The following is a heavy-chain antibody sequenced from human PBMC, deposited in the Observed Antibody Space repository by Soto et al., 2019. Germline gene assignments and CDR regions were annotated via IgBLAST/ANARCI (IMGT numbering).Heavy chain of an antibody. V-gene: IGHV3-15*01. CDR2: VKSKTHGGTT. CDR1: GFTFSDAW. Sequence: GGSLRLSCAGSGFTFSDAWMNWVRQAPGKGLEWVGRVKSKTHGGTTDYAAPVKGRFIISRDDSKDTMFLQMNSLKTEDTAVYYCATGGYYPDYWGQGTLVTVSS. CDR3: ATGGYYPDY. J-gene: IGHJ4*02. D-gene: IGHD3-10*01.